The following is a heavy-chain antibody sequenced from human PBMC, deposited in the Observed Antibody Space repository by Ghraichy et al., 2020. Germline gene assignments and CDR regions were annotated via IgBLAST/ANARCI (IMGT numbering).Heavy chain of an antibody. J-gene: IGHJ5*02. CDR1: GGSISSSSYY. Sequence: SETLSLTCTVSGGSISSSSYYWGWIRQPPGKGLEWIGSIYYSGSTYYNPSLKSRVTISVDTSKNQFSLKLSSVTAADTAVYYCARHGSSGGNDDYNWFDPWGQGTLVTVSS. CDR2: IYYSGST. V-gene: IGHV4-39*01. CDR3: ARHGSSGGNDDYNWFDP. D-gene: IGHD2-15*01.